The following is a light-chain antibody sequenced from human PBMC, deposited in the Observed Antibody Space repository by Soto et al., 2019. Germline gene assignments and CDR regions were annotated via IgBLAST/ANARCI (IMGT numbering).Light chain of an antibody. CDR2: DAS. CDR1: PSVRRE. V-gene: IGKV3-11*01. J-gene: IGKJ4*01. CDR3: QQRADWPIT. Sequence: ETVFTQSPAPLALSPGESGTLSCRASPSVRRELAWYQQKPGQAPRLLIYDASNRATGIPARFSGSGSGTDFTLTISGLEPEDFAVYYCQQRADWPITFGRGTKVEIK.